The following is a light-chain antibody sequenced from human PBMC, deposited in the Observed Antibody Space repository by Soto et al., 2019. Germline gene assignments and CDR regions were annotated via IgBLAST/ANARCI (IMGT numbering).Light chain of an antibody. CDR2: GAS. V-gene: IGKV1-5*01. CDR1: QSVSSW. CDR3: QQYNYYPYT. Sequence: DIQMTQSPSTLSASVGDTITITCRASQSVSSWLAWYHQKPGQAPKLLIYGASSLESGVPARFSGSGSGTEFSLTITSLQPDDFATYYCQQYNYYPYTFGWGTKLEIK. J-gene: IGKJ2*01.